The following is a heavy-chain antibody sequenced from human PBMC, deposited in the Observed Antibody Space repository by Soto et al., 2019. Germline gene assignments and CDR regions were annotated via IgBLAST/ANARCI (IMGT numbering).Heavy chain of an antibody. J-gene: IGHJ5*02. Sequence: SETLSLTCAVYGGSFSGYYWSWIRQPPGKGPEWIAFIGYSGATSYNPSLASRVTISADTYKSQFSLNLRSVTAADTAVYYCARGGASSKWFAPWGQGTLVTVSS. D-gene: IGHD2-15*01. CDR3: ARGGASSKWFAP. CDR2: IGYSGAT. V-gene: IGHV4-34*01. CDR1: GGSFSGYY.